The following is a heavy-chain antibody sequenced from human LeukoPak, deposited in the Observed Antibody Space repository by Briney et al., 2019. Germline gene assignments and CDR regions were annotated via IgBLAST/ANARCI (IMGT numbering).Heavy chain of an antibody. Sequence: PSETLSLTCTVSGGSISSGDYYWSWIRQPPGKGLEWIGYIYYSGSTYYNPSLKSRVTISVDTSKNQFSLKLSSVTAADTAVYYCAREVNSGSGSYYNVAGNGYWGQGTLVTVSS. CDR1: GGSISSGDYY. V-gene: IGHV4-30-4*01. D-gene: IGHD3-10*01. J-gene: IGHJ4*02. CDR2: IYYSGST. CDR3: AREVNSGSGSYYNVAGNGY.